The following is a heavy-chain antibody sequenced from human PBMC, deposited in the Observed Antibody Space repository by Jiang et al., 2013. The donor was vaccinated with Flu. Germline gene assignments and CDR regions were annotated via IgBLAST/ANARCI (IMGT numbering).Heavy chain of an antibody. Sequence: KPTQTLTLTCTFSGFSLSTSGVGVGWIRQPPGKALEWLALIYWDDDKRYSPSLKSRLTITKDTSKNQVVLTMTNMDPVDTATYYCAHVDCSSTSCQDYYYGMDVWGQGTTVTVSS. J-gene: IGHJ6*02. CDR2: IYWDDDK. D-gene: IGHD2-2*01. CDR1: GFSLSTSGVG. V-gene: IGHV2-5*02. CDR3: AHVDCSSTSCQDYYYGMDV.